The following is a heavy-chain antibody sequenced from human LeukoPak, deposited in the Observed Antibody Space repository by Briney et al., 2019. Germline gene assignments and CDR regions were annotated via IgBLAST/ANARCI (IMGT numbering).Heavy chain of an antibody. CDR2: ISYDGSNK. D-gene: IGHD3-22*01. CDR1: GFTFSSYA. V-gene: IGHV3-30*01. Sequence: GRSLRLSCAASGFTFSSYAMHWVRQAPGKGLEWVAVISYDGSNKYYADSVKGRFTISRDNSKNTLYLQMNSLRAEDTAVHYCASGDYYDSSAEWGQGTLVTVSS. CDR3: ASGDYYDSSAE. J-gene: IGHJ4*02.